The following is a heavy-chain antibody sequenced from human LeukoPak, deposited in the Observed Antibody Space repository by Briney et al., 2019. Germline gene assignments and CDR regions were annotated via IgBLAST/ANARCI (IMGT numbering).Heavy chain of an antibody. V-gene: IGHV5-51*01. J-gene: IGHJ3*02. CDR2: IYPGDSDT. CDR1: GSRFTSYW. Sequence: GESLKISCQGSGSRFTSYWIGWVRQMPGKGLEWMGIIYPGDSDTRYSPSFQGQVTISADKSISTAYLQWSRLKASDTAMYYGARHDDYDPRGAFDIWGQGTMVTVSS. CDR3: ARHDDYDPRGAFDI. D-gene: IGHD3-22*01.